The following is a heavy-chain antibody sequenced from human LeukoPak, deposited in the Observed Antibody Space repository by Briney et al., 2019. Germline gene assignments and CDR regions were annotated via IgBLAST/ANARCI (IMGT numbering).Heavy chain of an antibody. CDR2: ISGSGGST. CDR1: GFTFTNYD. V-gene: IGHV3-23*01. Sequence: GGSLSLSCAASGFTFTNYDMSWVRQAPGKGLEWVSAISGSGGSTYYADSVKGRFTISRDNSKNTLFLQMNSLRAEDTAIYYCAKDVSAGVYCDYWGQGTLVTVSS. CDR3: AKDVSAGVYCDY. J-gene: IGHJ4*02. D-gene: IGHD2-8*01.